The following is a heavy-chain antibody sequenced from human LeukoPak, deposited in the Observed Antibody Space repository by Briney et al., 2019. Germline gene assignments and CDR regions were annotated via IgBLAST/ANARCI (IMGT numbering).Heavy chain of an antibody. J-gene: IGHJ4*02. Sequence: PSETLSLTCAVYGGSFSGYYWSWIRQPPGKGLEWIGEINHSGSTNYNPSLKSRVTISVDTSKNQFSLKLSSVTAADTAVYYCARLASVVVVPAAIHPTFDYWGQGTLVIVSS. CDR3: ARLASVVVVPAAIHPTFDY. V-gene: IGHV4-34*01. D-gene: IGHD2-2*01. CDR1: GGSFSGYY. CDR2: INHSGST.